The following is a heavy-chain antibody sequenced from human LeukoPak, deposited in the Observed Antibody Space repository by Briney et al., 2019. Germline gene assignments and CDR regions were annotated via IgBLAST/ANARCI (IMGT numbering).Heavy chain of an antibody. J-gene: IGHJ4*02. V-gene: IGHV1-2*02. Sequence: ASVKVSCKASGYTFTGYYMHWVRQAPGQGLEWMGWINPNSGGTNYAQKFRGRVTMTRDTSISTAYMELSRLRSDDTAVYYCARDVAWDIVVVISQEYYFDYWGQGTLVTVSS. CDR1: GYTFTGYY. CDR2: INPNSGGT. CDR3: ARDVAWDIVVVISQEYYFDY. D-gene: IGHD2-2*01.